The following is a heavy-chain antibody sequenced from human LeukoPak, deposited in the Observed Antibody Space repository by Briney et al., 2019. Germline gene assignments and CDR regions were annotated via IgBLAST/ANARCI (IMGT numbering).Heavy chain of an antibody. V-gene: IGHV1-69*01. D-gene: IGHD1-26*01. CDR2: IIPIFGTA. Sequence: AASVKVSRKASGGTFSSYAISWVRQAPGQGLEWMGGIIPIFGTANYAQKFQGRVTITADESTSTAYMELSSLRPEDTAVYYCARDGEWELPHYWGQGTLVTVSS. CDR1: GGTFSSYA. J-gene: IGHJ4*02. CDR3: ARDGEWELPHY.